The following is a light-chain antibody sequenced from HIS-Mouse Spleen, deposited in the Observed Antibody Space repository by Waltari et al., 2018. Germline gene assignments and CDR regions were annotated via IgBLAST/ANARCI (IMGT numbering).Light chain of an antibody. V-gene: IGKV1-8*01. CDR1: QGISSY. J-gene: IGKJ2*01. Sequence: AIRMTQSPSSFSASTGDRVTITCRASQGISSYLAWYQQKPGKAPKLLIYAASTLQSGVPSRFSGSVSGTDFTLTISCLQSEDFATYYCQQYYSYPMYTFGQGTKLEIK. CDR3: QQYYSYPMYT. CDR2: AAS.